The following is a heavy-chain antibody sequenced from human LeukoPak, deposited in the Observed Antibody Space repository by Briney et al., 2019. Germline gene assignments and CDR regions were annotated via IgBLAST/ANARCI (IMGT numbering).Heavy chain of an antibody. D-gene: IGHD6-19*01. Sequence: SETLSLTCTVSGASVGSAGYYWSWIRPPPGGGLEWIGYIYYIRNTNYNPSLKSRVTMSLDPSKNQFSLKLNSVTAADTAVYYCARDHGSGWYSLDYWGQGTLVTVSS. CDR1: GASVGSAGYY. V-gene: IGHV4-61*08. CDR2: IYYIRNT. J-gene: IGHJ4*02. CDR3: ARDHGSGWYSLDY.